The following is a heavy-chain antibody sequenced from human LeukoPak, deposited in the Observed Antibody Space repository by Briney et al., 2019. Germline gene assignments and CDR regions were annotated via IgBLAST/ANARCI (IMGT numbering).Heavy chain of an antibody. CDR1: GLTLSSYG. D-gene: IGHD3-22*01. J-gene: IGHJ4*02. V-gene: IGHV3-30*02. Sequence: GGSLRLSCAASGLTLSSYGMHWVRQAPGKGLEWVAFIRYDGSNKYYADSVKGRFTISRDNSKNTLYLRMNSLRAEDTAVYYCAKRGNYYDSSGYYYFDYWGQGTLVTVSS. CDR3: AKRGNYYDSSGYYYFDY. CDR2: IRYDGSNK.